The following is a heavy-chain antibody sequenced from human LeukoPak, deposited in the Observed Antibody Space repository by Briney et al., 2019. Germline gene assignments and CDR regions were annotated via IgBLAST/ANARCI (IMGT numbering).Heavy chain of an antibody. Sequence: PGGSLRLSCAASGFIVSNNYMTWVRQPPGKGLEWVSVIYSGGTTYYADSVKGRFTISRDDSKNTVFLQMNSLRAEDTALYYCARGGEDSPLWFEPKQYHFDCWGQGALVTVSS. CDR2: IYSGGTT. CDR3: ARGGEDSPLWFEPKQYHFDC. V-gene: IGHV3-53*01. J-gene: IGHJ4*02. D-gene: IGHD3-10*01. CDR1: GFIVSNNY.